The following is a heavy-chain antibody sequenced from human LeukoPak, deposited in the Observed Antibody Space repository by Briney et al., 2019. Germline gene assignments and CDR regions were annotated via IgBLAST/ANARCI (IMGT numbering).Heavy chain of an antibody. D-gene: IGHD2-2*01. V-gene: IGHV3-21*01. CDR1: GFTFSSYS. CDR3: ARASCSSTSCYEFDY. J-gene: IGHJ4*02. Sequence: GGSLRLSCAASGFTFSSYSMNWVRQAPGRGLEWVSSISRSNTYITYADSVKGRFTISRDNAKNSLYLQMNSLRAEDTAVYYCARASCSSTSCYEFDYWGQGSLVTVSS. CDR2: ISRSNTYI.